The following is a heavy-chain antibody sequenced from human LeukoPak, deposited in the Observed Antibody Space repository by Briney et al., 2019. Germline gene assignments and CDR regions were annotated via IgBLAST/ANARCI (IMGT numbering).Heavy chain of an antibody. CDR1: GFTFSSYA. V-gene: IGHV3-30-3*01. CDR3: ARTDDYGDYGMDV. D-gene: IGHD4-17*01. Sequence: GGSLRLSCAASGFTFSSYAMHWVRQAPGKGLEWVAVISYDGSNKYYADSVKGRFTISRDNSKNTLYLQMNSLRAEDTAVYYCARTDDYGDYGMDVWGQGTTVTVSS. CDR2: ISYDGSNK. J-gene: IGHJ6*02.